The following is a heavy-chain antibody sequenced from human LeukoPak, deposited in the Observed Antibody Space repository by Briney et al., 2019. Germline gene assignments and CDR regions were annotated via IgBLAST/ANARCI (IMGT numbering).Heavy chain of an antibody. D-gene: IGHD4-17*01. Sequence: PSETLSLTCTVSGGSISNYYWSWFRQPAGKGLEWIGRIYSSGRTNYNPSLKSRVTMSVDTSKNQFSLRLSSVTAADTAVYYCARDYALWGDYEVFQDWGQGTLVTVSS. V-gene: IGHV4-4*07. J-gene: IGHJ1*01. CDR2: IYSSGRT. CDR3: ARDYALWGDYEVFQD. CDR1: GGSISNYY.